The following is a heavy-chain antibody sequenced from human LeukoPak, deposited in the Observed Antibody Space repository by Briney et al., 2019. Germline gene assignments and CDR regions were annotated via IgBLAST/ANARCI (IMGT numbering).Heavy chain of an antibody. CDR2: IIPILGIA. V-gene: IGHV1-69*04. J-gene: IGHJ5*02. D-gene: IGHD6-13*01. CDR3: ARDFSYTPLGPDSSSSPFDP. Sequence: GASVKVSCKASGGTFSSYAISWVRQAPGQGLEWMGRIIPILGIANYAQKLQGRVTITADKSTSTAYMELSSLRSEDTAVYYCARDFSYTPLGPDSSSSPFDPWGQGTLVTVSS. CDR1: GGTFSSYA.